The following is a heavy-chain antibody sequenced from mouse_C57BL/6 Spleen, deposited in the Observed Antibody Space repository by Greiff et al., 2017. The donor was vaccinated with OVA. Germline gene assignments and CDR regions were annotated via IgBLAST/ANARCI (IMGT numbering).Heavy chain of an antibody. V-gene: IGHV1-52*01. J-gene: IGHJ1*03. CDR1: GYTFTSYW. CDR3: AIIYYGSSYPYWYFDV. Sequence: VQLQQPGAELVRPGSSVKLSCKASGYTFTSYWMHWVKQRPIQGLEWIGNIDPSDSETHYNQKFKDKATLTVDKSSSTAYMQLSSLTSEDSAVYYCAIIYYGSSYPYWYFDVWGTGTTVTVSS. CDR2: IDPSDSET. D-gene: IGHD1-1*01.